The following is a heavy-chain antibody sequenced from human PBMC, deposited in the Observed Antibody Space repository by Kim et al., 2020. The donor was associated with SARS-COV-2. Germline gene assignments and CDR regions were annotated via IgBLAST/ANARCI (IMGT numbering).Heavy chain of an antibody. Sequence: SETLSLTCTVSGGSISSSSYYWGWIRQPPGKGLEWIGSMYYSGSAYYNPSLKSRVTISVDTSKNQFSLKLSSVTAADTAVYYCGRLRGQWLRNSFDYWGQGTLVTVSS. CDR1: GGSISSSSYY. J-gene: IGHJ4*02. V-gene: IGHV4-39*01. CDR2: MYYSGSA. CDR3: GRLRGQWLRNSFDY. D-gene: IGHD5-12*01.